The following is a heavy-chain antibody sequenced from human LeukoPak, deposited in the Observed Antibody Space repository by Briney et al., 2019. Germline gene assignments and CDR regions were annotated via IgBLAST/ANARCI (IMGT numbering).Heavy chain of an antibody. D-gene: IGHD4-17*01. CDR1: GFTFSSYW. J-gene: IGHJ6*03. CDR3: ARDTLTTVTYYYYYYMDV. CDR2: ISRSGNTI. Sequence: PGGSLRLSCAASGFTFSSYWMSGVRQAPGKGLEWVSYISRSGNTIYYADSVKGRFTISRDNAKNSLYLQMNSLRAEDTAVYYCARDTLTTVTYYYYYYMDVWGKGTTVTISS. V-gene: IGHV3-48*04.